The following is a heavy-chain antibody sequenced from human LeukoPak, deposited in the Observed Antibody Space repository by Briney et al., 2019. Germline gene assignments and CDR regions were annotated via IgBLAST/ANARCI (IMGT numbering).Heavy chain of an antibody. J-gene: IGHJ4*02. CDR3: ARGKAAAGTFDY. D-gene: IGHD6-13*01. CDR2: IYSGGST. V-gene: IGHV3-66*01. Sequence: GGSLRLSCAVSGFTVSTNYMSWVRQPPGKGLEWVSVIYSGGSTYYADSVKGRFSISRDNSKNTLYLQMNNLRAEDTAVYYCARGKAAAGTFDYWGQGTLVTVSS. CDR1: GFTVSTNY.